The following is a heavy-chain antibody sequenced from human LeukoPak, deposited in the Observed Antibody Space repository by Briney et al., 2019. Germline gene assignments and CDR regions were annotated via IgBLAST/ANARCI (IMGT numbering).Heavy chain of an antibody. CDR1: GGSISSSSYY. V-gene: IGHV4-39*07. CDR3: ARGGNHGDYSLD. J-gene: IGHJ1*01. Sequence: SETLSLTCTVSGGSISSSSYYWGWIRQPPGKGLEWIRSIYYSGSTYYNPSLKSRVTISVDTSKNQFSLKLSSVTAADTAVYYCARGGNHGDYSLDWGQGTLVTVSS. D-gene: IGHD4-17*01. CDR2: IYYSGST.